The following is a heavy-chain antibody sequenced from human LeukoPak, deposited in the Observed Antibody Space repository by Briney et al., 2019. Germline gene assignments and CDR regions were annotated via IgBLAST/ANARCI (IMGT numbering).Heavy chain of an antibody. D-gene: IGHD3-9*01. V-gene: IGHV4-59*01. Sequence: PSETLSLTCIVSDGSTSTYNWNWIRQPPGKGLEWIGHITYSGYTTYNPSLKSRVTISVDTSKNQFSLKLSSVTAADTAVYYCASSDILTGDDAFDIWGQGTMVTVSS. CDR2: ITYSGYT. CDR1: DGSTSTYN. CDR3: ASSDILTGDDAFDI. J-gene: IGHJ3*02.